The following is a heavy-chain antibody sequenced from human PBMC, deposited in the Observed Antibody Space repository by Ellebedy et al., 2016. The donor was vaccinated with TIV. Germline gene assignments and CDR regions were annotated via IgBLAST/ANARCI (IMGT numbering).Heavy chain of an antibody. CDR1: GFTFSSYW. D-gene: IGHD6-19*01. J-gene: IGHJ2*01. CDR2: INSDGSST. V-gene: IGHV3-74*01. Sequence: PGGSLRLSCAASGFTFSSYWMHWVRQAPGKGLVWVSRINSDGSSTSYADSVKGRFTISRDNAKNTLYLQMNSLRAEDTAVYYCARREGAVAGGWDWYFDLWGRGTLVTVSS. CDR3: ARREGAVAGGWDWYFDL.